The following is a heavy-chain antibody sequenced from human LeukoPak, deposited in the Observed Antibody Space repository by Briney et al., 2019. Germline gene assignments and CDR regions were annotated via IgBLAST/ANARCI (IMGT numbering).Heavy chain of an antibody. CDR1: GFTFSSYA. V-gene: IGHV3-30-3*01. Sequence: GGSLRLSCAASGFTFSSYAMHWVRQAPGKGLEWVAVISYDGSNKYYADSVKGRFTISRDNSKNTLYLQMNSLRAEDTAVYYCAKDPFGSIAARLSWFDPWGQGTLVTVSS. CDR3: AKDPFGSIAARLSWFDP. CDR2: ISYDGSNK. J-gene: IGHJ5*02. D-gene: IGHD6-6*01.